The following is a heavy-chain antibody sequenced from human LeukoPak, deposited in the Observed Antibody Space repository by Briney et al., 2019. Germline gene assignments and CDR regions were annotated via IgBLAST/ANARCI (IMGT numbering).Heavy chain of an antibody. D-gene: IGHD6-19*01. CDR3: ARGFDPVAHYYYGMDV. V-gene: IGHV3-30-3*01. Sequence: GGSLRLSCAASGFTFSSYAMHWVRQAPGKGLEWVAVISYDGSNKYYADSVKGRFTISRDNSKNTLYLQMNSLRAEDTAVYYCARGFDPVAHYYYGMDVWGQGTTVTVSS. CDR2: ISYDGSNK. J-gene: IGHJ6*02. CDR1: GFTFSSYA.